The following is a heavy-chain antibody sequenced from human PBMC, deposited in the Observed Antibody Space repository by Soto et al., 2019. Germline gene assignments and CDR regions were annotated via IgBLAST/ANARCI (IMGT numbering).Heavy chain of an antibody. D-gene: IGHD2-2*01. J-gene: IGHJ6*03. CDR2: TGGSGANT. CDR1: GLPFSSYA. CDR3: AKGSSSSHYLTYYFYYMDV. Sequence: LLESGGGLAQPGASLRLSCAASGLPFSSYAMKWVRQAPGKGLEWVLATGGSGANTYYADSVKGRFTISRDNSKNTLFLQRDSLRAEYTAIYDCAKGSSSSHYLTYYFYYMDVWGKGTTVTVSS. V-gene: IGHV3-23*01.